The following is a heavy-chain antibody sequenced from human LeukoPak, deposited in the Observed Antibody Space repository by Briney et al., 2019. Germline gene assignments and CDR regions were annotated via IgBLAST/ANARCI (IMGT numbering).Heavy chain of an antibody. CDR1: GYAITSYY. CDR2: INPSGGST. J-gene: IGHJ4*02. V-gene: IGHV1-46*01. Sequence: ASVKVSCKASGYAITSYYMHWVRQAPGQGLEWMGIINPSGGSTSYAQKFQGRVTMTRDTSTSTVYMELSSLRSEDTAVYYCARENVVAAYYFDYWGQGTLVTVSS. CDR3: ARENVVAAYYFDY. D-gene: IGHD2-15*01.